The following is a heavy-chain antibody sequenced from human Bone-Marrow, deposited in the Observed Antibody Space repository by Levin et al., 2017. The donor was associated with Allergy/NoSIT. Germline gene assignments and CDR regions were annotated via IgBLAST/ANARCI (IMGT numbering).Heavy chain of an antibody. CDR3: ARDPLTSHHTRFDY. V-gene: IGHV3-21*01. CDR1: GFAFSTYS. J-gene: IGHJ4*02. Sequence: GGSLRLSCAASGFAFSTYSMNWVRQAPGKGLEWVSSISSSSSYIYYAGSVKGRFTISRDNAKDSLFLQMNSLRAEDTAVYYCARDPLTSHHTRFDYWGQGTLVTVSS. D-gene: IGHD3-9*01. CDR2: ISSSSSYI.